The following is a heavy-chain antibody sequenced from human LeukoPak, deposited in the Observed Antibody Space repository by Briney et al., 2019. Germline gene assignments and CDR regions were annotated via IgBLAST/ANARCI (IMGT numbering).Heavy chain of an antibody. V-gene: IGHV1-18*01. Sequence: GASVKVSCKASGYTFTSYGINWVRQAPGQGLEWMGWISAYNGNTNYAQKLQGRVTMTTDTTTSTAYMELRSLRSDDTAVYYYARLFTVTTPDYWGQGTLVTVSS. CDR3: ARLFTVTTPDY. D-gene: IGHD4-17*01. CDR2: ISAYNGNT. CDR1: GYTFTSYG. J-gene: IGHJ4*02.